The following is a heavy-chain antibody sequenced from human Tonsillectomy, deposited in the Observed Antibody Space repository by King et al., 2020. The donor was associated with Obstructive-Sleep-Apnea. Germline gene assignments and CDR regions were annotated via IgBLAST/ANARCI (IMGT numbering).Heavy chain of an antibody. Sequence: VQLQESGPGLVKPSETLSLPCTVSGGSVNSGSHYWSWIRQPPGKGLEWVGDISYSGSTNYPPSLKSRVPISVDTSKNQFSLKLSAVTAADTAVYYCARDPGLSGCSFDYWGQGTLVTVSS. CDR3: ARDPGLSGCSFDY. J-gene: IGHJ4*02. D-gene: IGHD6-19*01. V-gene: IGHV4-61*01. CDR2: ISYSGST. CDR1: GGSVNSGSHY.